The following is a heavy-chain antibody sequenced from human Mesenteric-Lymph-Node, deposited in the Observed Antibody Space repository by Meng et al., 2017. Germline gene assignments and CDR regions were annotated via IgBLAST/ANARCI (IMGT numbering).Heavy chain of an antibody. CDR3: ARVGGSGRPHYYYYGMDV. CDR2: ISSGGNNI. D-gene: IGHD3-10*01. Sequence: GGSLRLSCAASGFTFSSSEMNWVRQAPGRGLEWVSYISSGGNNIYYADSVKGRLTISRDNAKNSLYLQMNSLRAEDTAVYYCARVGGSGRPHYYYYGMDVWGQGTTVTVSS. CDR1: GFTFSSSE. J-gene: IGHJ6*02. V-gene: IGHV3-48*03.